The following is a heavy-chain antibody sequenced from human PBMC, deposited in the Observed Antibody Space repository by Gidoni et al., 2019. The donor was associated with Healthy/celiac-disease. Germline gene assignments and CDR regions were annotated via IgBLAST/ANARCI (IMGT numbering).Heavy chain of an antibody. CDR1: AFTFSSYG. V-gene: IGHV3-33*01. CDR3: ARVQRAAAGLFIDL. J-gene: IGHJ2*01. D-gene: IGHD6-13*01. CDR2: IWYDGSNK. Sequence: QVQLVESGRGVVQPGRSLTLSCSASAFTFSSYGMHWVRQAPGKGLEWGAVIWYDGSNKYYADSVKGRFTISRDNSKNTLYLQMNSLRAEDTAVYYCARVQRAAAGLFIDLWGRGTLVTVSS.